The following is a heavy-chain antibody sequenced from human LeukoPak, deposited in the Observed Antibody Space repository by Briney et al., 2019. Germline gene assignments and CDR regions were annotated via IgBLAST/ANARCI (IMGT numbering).Heavy chain of an antibody. CDR2: GDYSGGT. J-gene: IGHJ4*02. V-gene: IGHV4-39*07. Sequence: SETLSLTCTISGGSVNSGGYYWSWIRQPPGKGLEWIASGDYSGGTYYNPSLESRVAISADMSKNQFSLKLTSVTGADTAVYYCAGERGEEYSSGWYKRNYFDNWGQGIRVTVSS. CDR1: GGSVNSGGYY. D-gene: IGHD6-19*01. CDR3: AGERGEEYSSGWYKRNYFDN.